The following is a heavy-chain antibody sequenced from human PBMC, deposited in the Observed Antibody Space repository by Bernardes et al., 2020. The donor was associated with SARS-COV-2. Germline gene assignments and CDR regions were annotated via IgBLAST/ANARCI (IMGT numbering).Heavy chain of an antibody. CDR2: IDPEDGAR. Sequence: ASVKVSCKLSGHTLSELSMHWVRQTPEKGLEWMGGIDPEDGARIYAQKFQGRVTMTEDTSTDTAYMELSSLRSEDTAVYYCAIALISAGWYRGKRFDPWGQGTLVTVSS. D-gene: IGHD6-19*01. CDR3: AIALISAGWYRGKRFDP. J-gene: IGHJ5*02. V-gene: IGHV1-24*01. CDR1: GHTLSELS.